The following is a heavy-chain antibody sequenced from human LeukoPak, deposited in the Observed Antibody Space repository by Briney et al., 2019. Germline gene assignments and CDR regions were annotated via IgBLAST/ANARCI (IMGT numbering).Heavy chain of an antibody. Sequence: ASVKVSCKASGYTFTSYYMHWVRQAPGQGLEWMGIINPSGGSTSYAQKFQGRVTMTRDTSTSTVYMELSSLRSEDTAVYYCAREYYYDSSGYYFIYYWGQGTLVTVSS. D-gene: IGHD3-22*01. CDR3: AREYYYDSSGYYFIYY. J-gene: IGHJ4*02. CDR2: INPSGGST. V-gene: IGHV1-46*01. CDR1: GYTFTSYY.